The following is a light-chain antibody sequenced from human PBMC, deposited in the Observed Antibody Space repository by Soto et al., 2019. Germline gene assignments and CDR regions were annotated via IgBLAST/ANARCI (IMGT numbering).Light chain of an antibody. V-gene: IGKV3-20*01. CDR2: GVS. J-gene: IGKJ2*01. Sequence: EIVLTQSPGTLSLSPGEGTTLSCRASQSISSSYLAWYQQKPGQAPRLLIYGVSTRATGIPDRFSVSGSGTDFTLTISRLEPEDFAVYYCQQYGSSPRTVGQGTKLEIK. CDR1: QSISSSY. CDR3: QQYGSSPRT.